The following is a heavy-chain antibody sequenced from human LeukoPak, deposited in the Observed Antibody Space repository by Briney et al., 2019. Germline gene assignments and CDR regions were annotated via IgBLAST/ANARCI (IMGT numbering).Heavy chain of an antibody. V-gene: IGHV4-34*01. J-gene: IGHJ4*02. Sequence: SETLSLTCAVYGGSFSGYYWSWIRQPPGKGLEWIGEINHSGSTNYNPSLKSRVTISVDASKNHFSLKLSSVTAADTAVYYCARGRNTYYDFWSGYYTGRVFDYWGQGTLVTVSS. CDR2: INHSGST. CDR3: ARGRNTYYDFWSGYYTGRVFDY. D-gene: IGHD3-3*01. CDR1: GGSFSGYY.